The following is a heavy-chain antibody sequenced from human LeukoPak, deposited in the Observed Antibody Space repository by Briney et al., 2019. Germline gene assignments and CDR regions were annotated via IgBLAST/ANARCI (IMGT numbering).Heavy chain of an antibody. CDR2: INAGNGNT. J-gene: IGHJ4*02. V-gene: IGHV1-3*01. CDR3: ARSDCSGGSCYSVY. D-gene: IGHD2-15*01. Sequence: ASVKASCKASGYTFTSYAMHWVRQAPGQRLEWMGWINAGNGNTKYSQKFQGRVTITRDTSASTAYMELSSLRSEDTAVYYCARSDCSGGSCYSVYWGQGTLVTVSS. CDR1: GYTFTSYA.